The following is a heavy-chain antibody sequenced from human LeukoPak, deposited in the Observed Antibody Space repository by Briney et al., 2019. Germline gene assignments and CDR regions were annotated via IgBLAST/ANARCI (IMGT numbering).Heavy chain of an antibody. CDR3: ARQYCSGGSCCLDY. D-gene: IGHD2-15*01. Sequence: GGSLRLSCAASGFTFSSYAMHWVRQVPGRGLEWVAVISFDGRDEYYGDSVKGRFIISRDNSKNTLYLQMNSLRAEDTAVYHCARQYCSGGSCCLDYWGQGTLVTVSS. CDR1: GFTFSSYA. CDR2: ISFDGRDE. J-gene: IGHJ4*02. V-gene: IGHV3-30*04.